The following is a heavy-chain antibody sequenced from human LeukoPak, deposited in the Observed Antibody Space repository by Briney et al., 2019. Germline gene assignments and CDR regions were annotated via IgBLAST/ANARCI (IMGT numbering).Heavy chain of an antibody. CDR3: ARLNMGLAFDY. CDR2: IYTSGYT. Sequence: SETLSLTCTVSGDSINNDNYYWSWIRQPAGKGLEWIGRIYTSGYTTYNPSLKSRVTISIDTSKDQFSLSLSSVTAADSAVYYCARLNMGLAFDYWGQGALVTVSS. CDR1: GDSINNDNYY. V-gene: IGHV4-61*02. D-gene: IGHD4/OR15-4a*01. J-gene: IGHJ4*02.